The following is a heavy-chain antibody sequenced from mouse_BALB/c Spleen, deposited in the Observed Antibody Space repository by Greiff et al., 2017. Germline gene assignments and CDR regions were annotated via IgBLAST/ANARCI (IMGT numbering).Heavy chain of an antibody. Sequence: EVKVVESGAELVRPGALVKLSCKASGFNIKDYYMHWVKQRPEQGLEWIGWIDPENGNTIYDPKFQGKASITADTSSNTAYLQLSSLTSEDTAVYYCAIGPYWYFDVWGAGTTVTVSS. CDR3: AIGPYWYFDV. J-gene: IGHJ1*01. CDR1: GFNIKDYY. V-gene: IGHV14-1*02. CDR2: IDPENGNT.